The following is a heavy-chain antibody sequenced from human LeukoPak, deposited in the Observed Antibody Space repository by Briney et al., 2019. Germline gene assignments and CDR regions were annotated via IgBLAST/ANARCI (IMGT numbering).Heavy chain of an antibody. CDR3: ARAVTSSSSWYKWVNWFDP. V-gene: IGHV1-2*02. CDR2: INPNSGGT. Sequence: ASVKVSCKASGNTFTGYYMHWVRQAPGQGLEWMGWINPNSGGTNYTQKFQGRVTMTRDTSISTAYMELSRLSSVTAADTAVYYCARAVTSSSSWYKWVNWFDPWGQGTLVTVSS. J-gene: IGHJ5*02. D-gene: IGHD6-13*01. CDR1: GNTFTGYY.